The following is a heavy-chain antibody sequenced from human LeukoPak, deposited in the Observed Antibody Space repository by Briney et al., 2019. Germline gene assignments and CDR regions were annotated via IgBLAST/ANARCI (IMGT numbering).Heavy chain of an antibody. CDR1: GFTFSDYY. J-gene: IGHJ6*03. V-gene: IGHV3-11*04. D-gene: IGHD6-6*01. Sequence: GGSLRLSCAASGFTFSDYYMSWIRQAPGKGLEWVSHISSSGNTIYYSDSVKGRFTISRDNAKNSLYLQMNSLRAEDTAVYYCARDSGSSSRSAYYHMDVWGKGTTVTVSS. CDR3: ARDSGSSSRSAYYHMDV. CDR2: ISSSGNTI.